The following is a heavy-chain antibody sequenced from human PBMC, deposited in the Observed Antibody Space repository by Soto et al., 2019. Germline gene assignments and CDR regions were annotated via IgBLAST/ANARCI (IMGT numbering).Heavy chain of an antibody. CDR2: IIPIFGTA. J-gene: IGHJ6*02. V-gene: IGHV1-69*13. CDR3: ARGSSSPYYYYGMDV. Sequence: SVNVSCKASGGTFSSYAISWVRQAPGQGLEWMGGIIPIFGTANYAQKFQGRVTITADESTSTAYMELSSLRSEDTAVYYCARGSSSPYYYYGMDVWGQGTTVTVSS. D-gene: IGHD6-13*01. CDR1: GGTFSSYA.